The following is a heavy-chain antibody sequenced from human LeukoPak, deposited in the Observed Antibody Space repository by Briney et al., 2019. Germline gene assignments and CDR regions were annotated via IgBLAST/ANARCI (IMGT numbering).Heavy chain of an antibody. V-gene: IGHV3-23*01. CDR1: GFTFSSYA. D-gene: IGHD3-22*01. J-gene: IGHJ4*02. CDR3: AKDEYYDSSGYYYVMFDY. CDR2: ISGSGGST. Sequence: GGSLRLSCAASGFTFSSYAMSWVRQAPGKGLEWVSAISGSGGSTYYADSVKGRFTISRDNSKNTLYLQMNSLRAEDTAVYYCAKDEYYDSSGYYYVMFDYWGQGTLVTVSS.